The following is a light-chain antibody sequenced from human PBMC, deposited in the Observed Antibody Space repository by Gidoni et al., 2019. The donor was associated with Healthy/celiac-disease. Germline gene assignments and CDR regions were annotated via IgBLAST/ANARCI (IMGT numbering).Light chain of an antibody. CDR3: QKYNSAPPTPKVT. V-gene: IGKV1-27*01. CDR2: AAS. Sequence: DIQMTQSPSSLSASVGDRVTITCRASQGISNYLAWYQQKPGKVPKLLIYAASSLQSGVPSRFSGSGSGTDFTLTISSLQPEDVATYYCQKYNSAPPTPKVTFGQGTKLEIK. J-gene: IGKJ2*01. CDR1: QGISNY.